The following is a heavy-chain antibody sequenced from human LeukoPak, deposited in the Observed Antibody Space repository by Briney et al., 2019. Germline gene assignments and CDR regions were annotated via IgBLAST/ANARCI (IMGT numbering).Heavy chain of an antibody. CDR1: GFTFSSYA. V-gene: IGHV3-23*01. Sequence: GGALRLSCAASGFTFSSYAMSLVRQAPGKGLEGGSASSGSGGSTYYADSVKGRLIISRDNSTNTLYLQMNSLRAEDTAVYYCASYDFWGGYPYWGQGTLVTVSS. J-gene: IGHJ4*02. D-gene: IGHD3-3*01. CDR2: SSGSGGST. CDR3: ASYDFWGGYPY.